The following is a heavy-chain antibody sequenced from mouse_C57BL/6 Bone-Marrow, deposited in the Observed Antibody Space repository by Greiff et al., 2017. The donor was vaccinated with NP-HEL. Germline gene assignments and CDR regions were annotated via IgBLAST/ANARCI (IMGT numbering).Heavy chain of an antibody. V-gene: IGHV5-16*01. CDR2: INYDGSST. CDR3: ARFYSSYAMDY. CDR1: GFTFSDYY. Sequence: EVKVEESEGGLVQPGSSMKLSCTASGFTFSDYYMAWVRQVPEKGLEWVANINYDGSSTYYLDSLKSRFILSRDNAKNILYLQMSSLKAEDTATYYCARFYSSYAMDYWGQGTSVTVSS. J-gene: IGHJ4*01. D-gene: IGHD2-5*01.